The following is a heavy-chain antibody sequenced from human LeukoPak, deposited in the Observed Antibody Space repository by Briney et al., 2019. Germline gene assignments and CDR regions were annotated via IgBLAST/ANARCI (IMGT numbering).Heavy chain of an antibody. CDR1: GGTFSSYA. J-gene: IGHJ4*02. CDR2: IIPIFGTA. CDR3: ARAAKKVDDILTGYPSDY. V-gene: IGHV1-69*01. Sequence: ASVKVSCKASGGTFSSYAISWVRQAPGQGLEWMGGIIPIFGTANYAQKFQGRVTITADESTSTAYMELSSLRSEDTAVYYCARAAKKVDDILTGYPSDYWGQGTLVTVSS. D-gene: IGHD3-9*01.